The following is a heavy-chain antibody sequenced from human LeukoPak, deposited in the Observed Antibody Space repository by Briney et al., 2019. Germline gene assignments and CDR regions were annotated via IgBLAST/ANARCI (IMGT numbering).Heavy chain of an antibody. V-gene: IGHV3-23*01. J-gene: IGHJ2*01. CDR3: AKDGLAIFGGWYFDL. D-gene: IGHD3-3*01. CDR2: ISGSGGST. Sequence: PGASLRLSCAASGFTFSSYAMSWVRQAPGKGLEWVSAISGSGGSTYYADSAKGRFTISRDNSKNTLYLQMNSLRAEDTAVYYCAKDGLAIFGGWYFDLWGRGTLVTVSS. CDR1: GFTFSSYA.